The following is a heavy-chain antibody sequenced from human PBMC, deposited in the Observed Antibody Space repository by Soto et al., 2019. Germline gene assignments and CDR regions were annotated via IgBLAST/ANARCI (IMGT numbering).Heavy chain of an antibody. CDR3: ARDQRYYYDSSGPRSYYYYGMDV. J-gene: IGHJ6*02. D-gene: IGHD3-22*01. CDR2: IYYSGST. Sequence: ASETLSLTCTVSGGSISSYYWSWIRQTPGKGLEWIGYIYYSGSTNYNPSLKSRATISVDTSKNQFSLKLSSVTAADTAVYYCARDQRYYYDSSGPRSYYYYGMDVWGQGTTVTVSS. V-gene: IGHV4-59*01. CDR1: GGSISSYY.